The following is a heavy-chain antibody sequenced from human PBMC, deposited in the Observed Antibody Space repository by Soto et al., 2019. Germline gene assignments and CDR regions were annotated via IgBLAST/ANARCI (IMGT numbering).Heavy chain of an antibody. Sequence: QVQLVQSGAEVKKPGASVKVSCKASGYTFTSYDINWVRQATGQGLEWMGWMNPNSGNTGYAHKFQGRVTMTRNTSTSTASVELGRLRSEDTAVYYCAKSIRGLRGVSYYYGMHVRAQGATVTVSS. CDR2: MNPNSGNT. J-gene: IGHJ6*02. CDR1: GYTFTSYD. D-gene: IGHD3-10*01. V-gene: IGHV1-8*01. CDR3: AKSIRGLRGVSYYYGMHV.